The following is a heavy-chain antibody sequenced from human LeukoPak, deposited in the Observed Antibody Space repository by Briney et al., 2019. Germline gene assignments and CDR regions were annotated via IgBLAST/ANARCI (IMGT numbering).Heavy chain of an antibody. V-gene: IGHV3-23*01. Sequence: GGSLRLPCAASGFTFSSYAINWVRQAPGKGLVWVSEISGSGDNTYYADSVKGRFTISRDNSKNTLYLQMNSLRDEDTTVYYCARGAARMVEMGTIISFEYWGQGTLVTVSS. J-gene: IGHJ4*02. CDR3: ARGAARMVEMGTIISFEY. CDR2: ISGSGDNT. D-gene: IGHD5-24*01. CDR1: GFTFSSYA.